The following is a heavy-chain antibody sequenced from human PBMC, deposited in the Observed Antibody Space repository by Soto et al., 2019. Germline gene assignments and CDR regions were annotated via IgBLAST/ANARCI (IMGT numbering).Heavy chain of an antibody. J-gene: IGHJ3*02. Sequence: QVQLVQSGAEVKKPGSSVKVSCKASGGTFSSYTISWVRQAPGQGLEWMGRINPILGIANYAQKFQGRVTITADKSTSTAYMELSSLRSEDMAVYYCARPNDYGDWVDAFDIWGQGTMVTVSS. V-gene: IGHV1-69*02. CDR1: GGTFSSYT. D-gene: IGHD4-17*01. CDR3: ARPNDYGDWVDAFDI. CDR2: INPILGIA.